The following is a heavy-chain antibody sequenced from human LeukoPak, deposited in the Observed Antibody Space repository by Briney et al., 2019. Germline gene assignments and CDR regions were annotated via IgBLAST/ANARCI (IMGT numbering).Heavy chain of an antibody. D-gene: IGHD3-9*01. CDR2: INTNTGNP. Sequence: ASVKVSCKASGYTITSYAMNWVRQAPGQGLEWMGWINTNTGNPTYAQGFTGRFVFSLDTSVSTAYLQISSLKAEDTAVYYCARGLYDILTGRSRDYFDYWGQGTLVTVSS. J-gene: IGHJ4*02. CDR3: ARGLYDILTGRSRDYFDY. V-gene: IGHV7-4-1*02. CDR1: GYTITSYA.